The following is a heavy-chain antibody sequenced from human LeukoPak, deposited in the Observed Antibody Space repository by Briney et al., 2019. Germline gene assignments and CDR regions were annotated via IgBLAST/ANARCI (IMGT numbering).Heavy chain of an antibody. Sequence: GSLRLSCVSSGFTIGTAWMSWVRQAPGKGLEWLGHIKSEGEGATTDYAAPAKGRFAISRDDSKNMIYLQMSSLKIDDTAIYYCIAHFPYFYGFDVWGKGTTVTVSS. CDR1: GFTIGTAW. J-gene: IGHJ6*04. CDR3: IAHFPYFYGFDV. CDR2: IKSEGEGATT. D-gene: IGHD3-3*02. V-gene: IGHV3-15*01.